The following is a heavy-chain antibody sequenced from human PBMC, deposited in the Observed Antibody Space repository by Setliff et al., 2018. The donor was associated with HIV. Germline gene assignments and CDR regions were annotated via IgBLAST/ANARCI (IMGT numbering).Heavy chain of an antibody. CDR1: GFTFSDCS. V-gene: IGHV3-48*04. Sequence: PGGSLRLSCAASGFTFSDCSMNWVRQAPGKGLEWISYITSTGSTIYYADSVKGRFTISRDNAKNSLFLEMNSLRAEDTALYFCAKGAGPTTLAEPFDSWGQGTLVTVSS. CDR3: AKGAGPTTLAEPFDS. J-gene: IGHJ4*02. CDR2: ITSTGSTI. D-gene: IGHD1-26*01.